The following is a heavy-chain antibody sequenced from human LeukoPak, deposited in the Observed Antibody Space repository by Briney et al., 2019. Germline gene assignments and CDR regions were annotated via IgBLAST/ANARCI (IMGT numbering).Heavy chain of an antibody. J-gene: IGHJ4*02. CDR2: ISSSSSYI. CDR3: ARDFMYYYGSGSRYYFDY. Sequence: GSLRLSCAASGFTFSSYSMNWVRQAPGKGLEWVSSISSSSSYIYYADSVKGRFTISRDNAKNSLYLQMNSLRAEDTAVYYCARDFMYYYGSGSRYYFDYWGQGTLVTVSS. CDR1: GFTFSSYS. D-gene: IGHD3-10*01. V-gene: IGHV3-21*04.